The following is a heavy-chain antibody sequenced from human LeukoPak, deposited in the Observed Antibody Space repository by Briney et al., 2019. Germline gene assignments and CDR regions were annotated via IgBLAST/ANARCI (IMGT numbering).Heavy chain of an antibody. D-gene: IGHD2-2*01. CDR3: ARDCSSTSCYWVFDY. V-gene: IGHV3-7*03. CDR2: IKQDGSEK. J-gene: IGHJ4*02. CDR1: GFTFSSYW. Sequence: GGSLRLSCAASGFTFSSYWMSWVRQAPGRGLEWVANIKQDGSEKYYVDAVKGRFTISRDNAKKSLYLQMNSLRAEDTAVYYFARDCSSTSCYWVFDYWGQGTLVTVSS.